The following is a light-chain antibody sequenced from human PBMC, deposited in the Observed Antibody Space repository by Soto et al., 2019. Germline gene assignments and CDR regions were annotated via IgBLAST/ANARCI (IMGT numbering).Light chain of an antibody. CDR1: SSDVGSYNL. J-gene: IGLJ1*01. CDR3: CSYAGSSTYV. CDR2: EGS. V-gene: IGLV2-23*01. Sequence: QSVLTQPASWSGSPGQSITISCTGTSSDVGSYNLVSWYQQHPGKAPKLMIYEGSKRPSGVSNRFSSSKSGNTASLTISGLQAEDEADYYCCSYAGSSTYVFGTGTKVTVL.